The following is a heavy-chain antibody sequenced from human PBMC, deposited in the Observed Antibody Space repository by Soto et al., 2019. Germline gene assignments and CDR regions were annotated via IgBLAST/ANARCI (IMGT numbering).Heavy chain of an antibody. CDR3: ARERNHVFCSGGSCYPYYYYGMDV. CDR1: GYTFTSYG. J-gene: IGHJ6*02. CDR2: ISAYNGNT. D-gene: IGHD2-15*01. V-gene: IGHV1-18*01. Sequence: ASVKVSCKASGYTFTSYGISWVRQAPGQGLEWMGWISAYNGNTNYAQKLQGRVTMTTDTSTGTAYMELRSLRSDDTAVYYCARERNHVFCSGGSCYPYYYYGMDVWGQGTTVTVSS.